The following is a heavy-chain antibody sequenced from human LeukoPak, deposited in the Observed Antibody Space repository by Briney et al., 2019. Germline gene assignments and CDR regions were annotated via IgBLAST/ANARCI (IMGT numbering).Heavy chain of an antibody. J-gene: IGHJ4*02. Sequence: GRSLRLSCAASGLTFTSYAMTWVRQAPGKGLEWVSAISGSGTSTYYADSVKGRFSISRDNSKNTLYLQMNSLRAEDTAVYYCTKDKVSRGYFDYWGQGTLVTVSS. V-gene: IGHV3-23*01. CDR3: TKDKVSRGYFDY. D-gene: IGHD1-26*01. CDR1: GLTFTSYA. CDR2: ISGSGTST.